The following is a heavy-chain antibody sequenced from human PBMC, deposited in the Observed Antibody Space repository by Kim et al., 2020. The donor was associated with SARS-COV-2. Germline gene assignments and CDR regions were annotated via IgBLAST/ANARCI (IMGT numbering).Heavy chain of an antibody. CDR3: AIDYGDY. J-gene: IGHJ4*02. CDR2: ISYDGSNK. V-gene: IGHV3-30*03. CDR1: GFTFSSYG. Sequence: GGSLRLSCAASGFTFSSYGMHWVRQAPGKGLEWVAVISYDGSNKYYADSVKGRFTISRDNSKNTLYLQMNSLRAEDTAGYYCAIDYGDYWGQGTLVTVPS.